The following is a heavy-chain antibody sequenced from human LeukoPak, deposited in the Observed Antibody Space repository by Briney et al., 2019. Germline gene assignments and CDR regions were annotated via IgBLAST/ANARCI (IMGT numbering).Heavy chain of an antibody. D-gene: IGHD3-10*02. CDR1: GFTFSSYS. CDR2: ISSSSSYI. V-gene: IGHV3-21*01. J-gene: IGHJ6*04. Sequence: WGSLRLSCAASGFTFSSYSMNWVRQAPGKGLEWVSSISSSSSYIYYADSVKGRFTISRDNAKNSLYLQMNSLRAEDTAVYYCAELGITMIGGVWGKGTTVTISS. CDR3: AELGITMIGGV.